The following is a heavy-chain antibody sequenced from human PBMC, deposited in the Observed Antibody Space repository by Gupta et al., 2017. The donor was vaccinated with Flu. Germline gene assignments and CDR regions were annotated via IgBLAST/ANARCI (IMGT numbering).Heavy chain of an antibody. J-gene: IGHJ6*02. Sequence: SSSYYWGWIRQPPGKGLEWIGSIYYSGSTYYNASLKSRVTISVDTSNKQFSLKLISVTASDTGVYYCARLGGYYGYYGIDVGGQGTTVTVSS. D-gene: IGHD2-15*01. CDR3: ARLGGYYGYYGIDV. CDR1: SSSYY. V-gene: IGHV4-39*01. CDR2: IYYSGST.